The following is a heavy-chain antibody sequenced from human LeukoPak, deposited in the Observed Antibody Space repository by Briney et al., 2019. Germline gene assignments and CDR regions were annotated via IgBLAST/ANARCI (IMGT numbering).Heavy chain of an antibody. CDR3: ARDRNMVRGEGFDY. CDR2: IYYSGTT. Sequence: SEALSLTCTVSGGSISSSSYYWGWIRQPPGKGLEWIGSIYYSGTTYYNPSVKSRVTISVDTSKNHFSLKLSSVTAADTAVYYCARDRNMVRGEGFDYWGQGTLVTAPS. J-gene: IGHJ4*02. D-gene: IGHD3-10*01. V-gene: IGHV4-39*02. CDR1: GGSISSSSYY.